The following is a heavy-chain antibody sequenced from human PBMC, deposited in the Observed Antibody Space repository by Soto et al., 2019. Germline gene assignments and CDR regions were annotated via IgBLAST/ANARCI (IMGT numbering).Heavy chain of an antibody. CDR3: ATEGIFGGDPEHH. CDR1: GFTVSSIY. J-gene: IGHJ5*02. V-gene: IGHV3-53*01. D-gene: IGHD3-3*01. Sequence: PGGSLRLSCAASGFTVSSIYMRWVRQAPGKGLEWVSVVWRGGTTYHADSVKGRCTVSRDESRNTLYLQMNSLRVGDTAVYYCATEGIFGGDPEHHWGQGNRVTVAS. CDR2: VWRGGTT.